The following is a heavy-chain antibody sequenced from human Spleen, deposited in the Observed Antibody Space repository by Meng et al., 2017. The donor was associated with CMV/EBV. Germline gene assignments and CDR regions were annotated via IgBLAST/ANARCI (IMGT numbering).Heavy chain of an antibody. Sequence: GGSLRLSCAASGFTFDDYTMHWVRQAPGKGLEWVSLISWDGGSTYYADSVKGRFTISRDNSKNSLYLQMNSLRAEDTAVYYCARARSYYDSSGYWFDYWGQGTLVTVSS. CDR1: GFTFDDYT. CDR3: ARARSYYDSSGYWFDY. V-gene: IGHV3-43*01. J-gene: IGHJ4*02. CDR2: ISWDGGST. D-gene: IGHD3-22*01.